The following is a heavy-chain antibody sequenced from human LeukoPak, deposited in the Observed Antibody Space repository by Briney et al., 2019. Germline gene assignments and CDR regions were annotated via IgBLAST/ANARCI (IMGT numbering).Heavy chain of an antibody. CDR2: FYSTGSA. CDR3: TKEPYP. CDR1: GGSISNSY. J-gene: IGHJ5*02. V-gene: IGHV4-4*07. Sequence: SETLSLTCTVSGGSISNSYWSWIRQPAGKGLEWIGRFYSTGSATYNPSLKSRVTMSVDTSHNQFSLKLSSVTAADTAIYYCTKEPYPWGQGTLVTVSS.